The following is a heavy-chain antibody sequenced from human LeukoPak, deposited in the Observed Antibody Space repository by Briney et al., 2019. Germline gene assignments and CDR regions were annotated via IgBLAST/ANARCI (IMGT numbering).Heavy chain of an antibody. Sequence: SVKVSCKTSGGTLNNSAISWVRQAPGQGLEWLGAIMPLFGTAGYAQKFQGRVTFTKEESTRTVYLELTSLVSDATPVYYGARDVHGDYGSGWFDPWGQGTLVSVSS. CDR2: IMPLFGTA. V-gene: IGHV1-69*05. D-gene: IGHD4-17*01. CDR1: GGTLNNSA. CDR3: ARDVHGDYGSGWFDP. J-gene: IGHJ5*02.